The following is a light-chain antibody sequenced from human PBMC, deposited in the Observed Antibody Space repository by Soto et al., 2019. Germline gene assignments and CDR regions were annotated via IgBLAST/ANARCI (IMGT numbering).Light chain of an antibody. CDR1: QSISSY. CDR3: PQSDSTPFT. V-gene: IGKV1-39*01. CDR2: AAS. J-gene: IGKJ3*01. Sequence: DIQMTQSPSSLSASVGDRVTITCRASQSISSYLNWYQQKPGKAPKLLIYAASSLQSGVPSRFGGSGSVTDFTLTISSLPPEDVATYYCPQSDSTPFTFGPGNKVDI.